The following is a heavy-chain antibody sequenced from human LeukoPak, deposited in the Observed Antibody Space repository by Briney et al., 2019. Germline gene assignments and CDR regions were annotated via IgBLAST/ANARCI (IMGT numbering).Heavy chain of an antibody. Sequence: NPSETLSLTCTVYGGSISSSSYYWGWIRQPPGKGLEWIGSIYYSGSTYYNPSLKSRVTISVDTSKNQFSLKLSSVTAADTAVYYCARRPTTVTAEYYFDYWGQGTLVTVSS. V-gene: IGHV4-39*01. CDR3: ARRPTTVTAEYYFDY. CDR1: GGSISSSSYY. D-gene: IGHD4-17*01. CDR2: IYYSGST. J-gene: IGHJ4*02.